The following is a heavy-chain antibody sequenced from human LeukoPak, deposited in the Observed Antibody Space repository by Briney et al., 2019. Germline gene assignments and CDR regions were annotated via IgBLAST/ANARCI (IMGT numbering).Heavy chain of an antibody. CDR2: IYSGGST. V-gene: IGHV3-66*01. CDR1: GFTVSSNY. D-gene: IGHD3-10*01. Sequence: PGGSLRLSCAASGFTVSSNYMSWVRHAPGKGLEWVSVIYSGGSTYYADSVKGRFTISRDNSKNTLYLQMNSLRAEDTAVYYCARDKWYYYGSGSYYLDYWGQGTLVTVSS. CDR3: ARDKWYYYGSGSYYLDY. J-gene: IGHJ4*02.